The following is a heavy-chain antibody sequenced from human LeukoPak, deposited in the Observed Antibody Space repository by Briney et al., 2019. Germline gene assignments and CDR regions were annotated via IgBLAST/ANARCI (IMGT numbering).Heavy chain of an antibody. CDR1: GGSISSSNW. CDR2: IYHSGST. CDR3: ARAEDYYDSSGYYGY. Sequence: PSETLSLTCAVSGGSISSSNWWSWVRQPPGKGLEWIGEIYHSGSTNYNPSLKSRVTISVDKSKDQFSLKLSSVTAADTAVYYCARAEDYYDSSGYYGYWGQGTLVTVSS. V-gene: IGHV4-4*02. J-gene: IGHJ4*02. D-gene: IGHD3-22*01.